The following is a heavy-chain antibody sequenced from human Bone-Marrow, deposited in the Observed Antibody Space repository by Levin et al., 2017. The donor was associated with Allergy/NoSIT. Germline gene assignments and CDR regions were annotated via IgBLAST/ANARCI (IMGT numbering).Heavy chain of an antibody. CDR1: GFTFSSYA. Sequence: PGESLKISCAASGFTFSSYAMTWVRRTPGKRLEWVSSIFASGARTFYADSVKGRFTISRDNSKNTLFLQMSSLRVEDTAEYYCAKGSTIDWWFDLWGRGTLVTVSS. J-gene: IGHJ2*01. CDR2: IFASGART. D-gene: IGHD3-3*01. CDR3: AKGSTIDWWFDL. V-gene: IGHV3-23*01.